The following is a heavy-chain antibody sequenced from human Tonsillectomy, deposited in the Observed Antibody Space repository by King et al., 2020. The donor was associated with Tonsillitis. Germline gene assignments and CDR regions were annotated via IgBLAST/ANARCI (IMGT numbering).Heavy chain of an antibody. J-gene: IGHJ1*01. V-gene: IGHV4-34*01. D-gene: IGHD3-3*01. Sequence: VQLQQWGAGLLKPSETLSLPCAVYGGSFSGYYWSWIRQPPGKGLEWIGEINHSGSTNYNPSLKSRVTISVDTSKNQFSLKLSSVTAADTAVYYCARSGENYDFWSGYHWGQGTLVTVSS. CDR2: INHSGST. CDR3: ARSGENYDFWSGYH. CDR1: GGSFSGYY.